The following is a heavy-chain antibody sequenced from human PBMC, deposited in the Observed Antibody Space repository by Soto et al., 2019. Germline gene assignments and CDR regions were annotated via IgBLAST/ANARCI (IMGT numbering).Heavy chain of an antibody. D-gene: IGHD3-10*02. J-gene: IGHJ5*02. V-gene: IGHV2-5*02. Sequence: QITVKASGPTLVKPTQTLTLTCTFSGLLLSTSGAAVGWIRQPPGKALDCLALIYWDDDKRYNPTLNTKLTISKDTSKNQVFLTLTNVDPVDTATYYCAHYVSNCPSAWFDPWCQGILVPVSS. CDR3: AHYVSNCPSAWFDP. CDR2: IYWDDDK. CDR1: GLLLSTSGAA.